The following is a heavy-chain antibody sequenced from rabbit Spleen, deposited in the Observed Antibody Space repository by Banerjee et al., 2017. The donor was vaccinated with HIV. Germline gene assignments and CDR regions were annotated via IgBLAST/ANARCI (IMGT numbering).Heavy chain of an antibody. J-gene: IGHJ4*01. CDR3: ARGGVGSPNYGAYGL. CDR2: IGTGSSGST. CDR1: GFSFSSSSW. Sequence: QEQLEESGGGLVKPEGSLTLTCTASGFSFSSSSWICWVRQAPGKGLEWIGCIGTGSSGSTYYASWAKGRFTISKTSSTTVTLQMTSLTAADTATYVCARGGVGSPNYGAYGLWGQGTLVTVS. D-gene: IGHD2-1*01. V-gene: IGHV1S45*01.